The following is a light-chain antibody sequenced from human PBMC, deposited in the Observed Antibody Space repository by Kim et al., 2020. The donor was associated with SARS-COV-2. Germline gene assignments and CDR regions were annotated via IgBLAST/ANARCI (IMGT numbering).Light chain of an antibody. V-gene: IGKV3-15*01. CDR3: QQYNHWPLT. J-gene: IGKJ4*01. Sequence: VSPGEGGTLSCRASESISNNLAWYQQIPGQGPRLLIYGAFTRAAGIPARFSGSGSGTEFTLTISSLQSEDFAIFYCQQYNHWPLTFGGGTKVDIK. CDR1: ESISNN. CDR2: GAF.